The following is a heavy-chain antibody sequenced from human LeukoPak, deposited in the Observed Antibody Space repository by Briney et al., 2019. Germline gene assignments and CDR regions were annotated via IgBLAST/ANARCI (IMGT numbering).Heavy chain of an antibody. CDR2: IRQDGSEK. CDR1: GFTFSTYW. Sequence: GGSLRLSCAASGFTFSTYWMNWVRQAPGKGLEWVANIRQDGSEKYFVDSVKGRFTISRDNAKNSLYLQMNSLRAEDTAVYYRAKPALYSSSWYYFDYWGQGTLVTVSS. V-gene: IGHV3-7*03. D-gene: IGHD6-13*01. CDR3: AKPALYSSSWYYFDY. J-gene: IGHJ4*02.